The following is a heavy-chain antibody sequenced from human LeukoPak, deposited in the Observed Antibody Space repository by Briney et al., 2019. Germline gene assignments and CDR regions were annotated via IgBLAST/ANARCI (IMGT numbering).Heavy chain of an antibody. CDR1: GGSISSYY. Sequence: PSETLSLTCTVSGGSISSYYWSWIRQPPGKGLEWIGYIYYSGSTNYNPSLKSRVTMSVDTSKNQFSLKLSSVTAADTAVYYCARALVVPAANPPYYFDYWGQGTLVTVSS. J-gene: IGHJ4*02. CDR3: ARALVVPAANPPYYFDY. D-gene: IGHD2-2*01. V-gene: IGHV4-59*01. CDR2: IYYSGST.